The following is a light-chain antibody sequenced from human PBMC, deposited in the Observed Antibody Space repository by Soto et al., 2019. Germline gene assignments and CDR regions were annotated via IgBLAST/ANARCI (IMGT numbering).Light chain of an antibody. V-gene: IGKV2-30*01. CDR2: KVS. J-gene: IGKJ1*01. CDR1: QSLVYSDGNTY. Sequence: DVVMTQSPLSLPVTLGQPASISCRSSQSLVYSDGNTYLNWFQQRPGQSPRRLIYKVSNRDSGVPDRFSGSGSGPDFTLEISRVEAEDVGVYYCMQGTHWPPWTFGQGTKVEIK. CDR3: MQGTHWPPWT.